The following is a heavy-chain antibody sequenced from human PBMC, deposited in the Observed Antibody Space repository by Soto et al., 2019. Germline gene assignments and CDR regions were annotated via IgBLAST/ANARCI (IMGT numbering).Heavy chain of an antibody. V-gene: IGHV3-7*01. J-gene: IGHJ6*02. CDR3: ASVAAAGIFYYYYYGMDV. CDR1: GFTFSSYW. D-gene: IGHD6-13*01. Sequence: GGSLRLSCAASGFTFSSYWMSWVRQAPGKGLEWVANIKQDGSEKYYVDSVKGRFTISRDNAKNSLYLQMNSLRAEDTAVYYCASVAAAGIFYYYYYGMDVWGQGTTVTVSS. CDR2: IKQDGSEK.